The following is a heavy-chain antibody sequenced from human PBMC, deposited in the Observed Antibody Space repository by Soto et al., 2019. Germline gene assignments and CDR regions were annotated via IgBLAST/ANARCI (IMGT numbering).Heavy chain of an antibody. CDR3: TTDPASWDSDAFDI. D-gene: IGHD1-26*01. J-gene: IGHJ3*02. V-gene: IGHV3-15*01. CDR2: IKSKTDGGTT. Sequence: GSLRLSCAASGFTFSNAWMSWVRQAPGKGLEWVGRIKSKTDGGTTDYAAPVKGRFTISRDDSKNTLYLQMNSLKTEDTAVYYCTTDPASWDSDAFDIWGKGTMVTVSS. CDR1: GFTFSNAW.